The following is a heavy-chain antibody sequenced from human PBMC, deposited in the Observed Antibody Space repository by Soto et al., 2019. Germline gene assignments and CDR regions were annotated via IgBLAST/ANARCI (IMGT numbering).Heavy chain of an antibody. CDR1: GFSFSDSA. Sequence: EVPLVESGGGLVQPGGSLKLSCAASGFSFSDSAMHWVRQASGKGLEWVGRIRTKTNNYATAYAESVKGRFTVSRDDSKNTAYLQMNSLKNEDTAVYYCARLGWELLGLDYWGQGTLVTVSS. CDR3: ARLGWELLGLDY. J-gene: IGHJ4*02. V-gene: IGHV3-73*01. D-gene: IGHD1-26*01. CDR2: IRTKTNNYAT.